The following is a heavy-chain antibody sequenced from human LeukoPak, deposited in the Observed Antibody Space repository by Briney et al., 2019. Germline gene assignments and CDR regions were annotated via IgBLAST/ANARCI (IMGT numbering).Heavy chain of an antibody. D-gene: IGHD3/OR15-3a*01. CDR1: GGSISSYY. CDR3: ARQTGSGLFILP. Sequence: PSETLSLTCTVSGGSISSYYWSWIRQPPGKGLEWIGYIYYSGSTNYNPSLKSRVTISVDTSKNQFSLRLTSVTAADTAVYYCARQTGSGLFILPGGQGALVTVSS. V-gene: IGHV4-59*08. CDR2: IYYSGST. J-gene: IGHJ4*02.